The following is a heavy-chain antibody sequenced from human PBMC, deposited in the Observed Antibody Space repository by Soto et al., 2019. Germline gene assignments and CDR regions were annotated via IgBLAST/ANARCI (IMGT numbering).Heavy chain of an antibody. J-gene: IGHJ4*02. Sequence: QVQLVESGGGVVQPGRSLRLSCAASGFTFSSYVLHWVHQAPGKGLEWVAVISKDGSNKHYADSVKGRFTISRDNSKNTLYLQMNSLRPEDTAVYYCARSYCGDDCALDCWGQGTLVTV. V-gene: IGHV3-30-3*01. CDR1: GFTFSSYV. CDR2: ISKDGSNK. D-gene: IGHD2-21*02. CDR3: ARSYCGDDCALDC.